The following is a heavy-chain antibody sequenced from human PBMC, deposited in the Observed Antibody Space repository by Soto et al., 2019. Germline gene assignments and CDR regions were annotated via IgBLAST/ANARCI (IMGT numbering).Heavy chain of an antibody. CDR2: IRSKANSYAT. Sequence: VQLVESGGGLVQPGGSLKLSCAASGFTFSGSAMHWVRQASGKGLEWVGRIRSKANSYATAYAASVKGRFTISRDDSKNTAYLQMNSLKTEDTAVYYCAGPTGVVPASSAFDIWGQGTMVTVSS. CDR1: GFTFSGSA. V-gene: IGHV3-73*01. J-gene: IGHJ3*02. D-gene: IGHD2-2*01. CDR3: AGPTGVVPASSAFDI.